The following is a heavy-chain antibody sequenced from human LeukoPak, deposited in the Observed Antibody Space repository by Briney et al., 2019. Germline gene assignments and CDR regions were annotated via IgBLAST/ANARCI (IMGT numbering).Heavy chain of an antibody. CDR2: FIPILGIA. Sequence: VASVKVSCKASGGTFSSYAISWVRQAPGQGLEWMGRFIPILGIANYAQKFQGRVTITADKSTSTAYMELSSLRSEDTAVYYCASYNNYYGSGNYPATNNWFDPWGQGTLVTVSS. CDR1: GGTFSSYA. J-gene: IGHJ5*02. D-gene: IGHD3-10*01. CDR3: ASYNNYYGSGNYPATNNWFDP. V-gene: IGHV1-69*04.